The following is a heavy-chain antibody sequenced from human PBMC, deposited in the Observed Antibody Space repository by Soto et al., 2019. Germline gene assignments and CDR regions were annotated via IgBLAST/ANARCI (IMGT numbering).Heavy chain of an antibody. J-gene: IGHJ5*02. CDR3: VRGATDNWFDP. V-gene: IGHV4-31*03. CDR2: IYYSGST. Sequence: PSETLSLTCTVSGGSISSGGYYWSWIRQHPGKGLEWIGYIYYSGSTYYNPSLKSRVTISVDTSKNQFSLKLSSVAAADTAVYYCVRGATDNWFDPWGQGTLVTVSS. D-gene: IGHD5-12*01. CDR1: GGSISSGGYY.